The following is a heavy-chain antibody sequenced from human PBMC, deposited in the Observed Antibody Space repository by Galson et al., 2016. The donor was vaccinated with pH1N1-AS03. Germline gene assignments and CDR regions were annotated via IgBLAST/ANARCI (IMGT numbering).Heavy chain of an antibody. D-gene: IGHD2/OR15-2a*01. CDR1: GDPMSGNY. CDR2: IHFSGST. Sequence: LSLTCTVSGDPMSGNYWNWIRQLPGKGLEWMGYIHFSGSTIYNPSLRGRVTMSVDRSKTQFSLKLTSATTADTALYFRVRQGNKYHRNAFDLWGEGTVVTVSS. J-gene: IGHJ3*01. V-gene: IGHV4-59*03. CDR3: VRQGNKYHRNAFDL.